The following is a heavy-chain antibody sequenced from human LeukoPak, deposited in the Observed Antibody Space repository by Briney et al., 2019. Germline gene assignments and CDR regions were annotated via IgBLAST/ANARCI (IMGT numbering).Heavy chain of an antibody. D-gene: IGHD3-16*01. Sequence: GSLRLSCAASGFTFSSYWMHWVRQAPGKGLVWVSRINSDGSSTSYADSVKGRFTISRDNAKKTLYLQMNSLRAEDTAVYYCARVKAVMPYYFDYWGQGTPVTVSS. V-gene: IGHV3-74*01. J-gene: IGHJ4*02. CDR3: ARVKAVMPYYFDY. CDR1: GFTFSSYW. CDR2: INSDGSST.